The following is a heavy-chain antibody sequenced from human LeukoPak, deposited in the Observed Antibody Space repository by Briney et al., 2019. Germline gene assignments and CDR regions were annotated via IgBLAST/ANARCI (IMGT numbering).Heavy chain of an antibody. D-gene: IGHD3-9*01. CDR1: GFTFSPYN. V-gene: IGHV3-48*01. J-gene: IGHJ6*03. CDR2: ISSSSSRK. Sequence: GGSLRLSCVASGFTFSPYNMNWVRQAPGKGLEWVSYISSSSSRKYYADSVKGRFAISRDNAKNSLYLQMNSLRAEDTAVYYCARGGKYYDILTGPRYYYYMDVWGKGTTVTVSS. CDR3: ARGGKYYDILTGPRYYYYMDV.